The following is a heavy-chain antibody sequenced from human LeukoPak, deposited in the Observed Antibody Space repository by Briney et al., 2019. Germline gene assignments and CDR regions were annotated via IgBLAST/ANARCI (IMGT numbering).Heavy chain of an antibody. CDR3: ARGPGGYSYNYCYYYGMDV. V-gene: IGHV3-7*01. J-gene: IGHJ6*02. CDR1: GFTFSSYW. Sequence: GGSLRLSCAASGFTFSSYWMSWVRQAPGKGLEWVANIKQDGSEKYYVDSVKGRFTISRDNAKNSLYLQMNSLRAEDTAVYYCARGPGGYSYNYCYYYGMDVWGQGTTVTVSS. CDR2: IKQDGSEK. D-gene: IGHD5-18*01.